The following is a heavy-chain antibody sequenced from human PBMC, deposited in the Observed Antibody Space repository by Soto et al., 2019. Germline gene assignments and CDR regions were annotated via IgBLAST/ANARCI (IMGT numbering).Heavy chain of an antibody. D-gene: IGHD2-15*01. CDR3: ARDAMGGSAFDH. V-gene: IGHV3-72*01. J-gene: IGHJ4*02. CDR1: GFTFSDHS. Sequence: EVQLVESGGGLVQPGGSLRLSCAASGFTFSDHSMDWVRQAPGKGLEWVGRARNNANGYTTEYAASVKGRFTISRDDSRNSLWLQMNSLNTDDTAVYYCARDAMGGSAFDHWGQGTLVTVSS. CDR2: ARNNANGYTT.